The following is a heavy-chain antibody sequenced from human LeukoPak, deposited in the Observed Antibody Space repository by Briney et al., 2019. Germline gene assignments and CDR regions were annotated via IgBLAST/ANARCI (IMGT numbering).Heavy chain of an antibody. Sequence: SETLSLTCTVSGGSISSSSYYWGWIRQPPGKGLEWIGSIYYSGSTYYNPSLKSRVTISVDTSKNQFSLKLSSVTAADTAVYYCARDGDEWELLGYFDYWGQGTLVTVSS. CDR2: IYYSGST. D-gene: IGHD1-26*01. CDR1: GGSISSSSYY. J-gene: IGHJ4*02. CDR3: ARDGDEWELLGYFDY. V-gene: IGHV4-39*07.